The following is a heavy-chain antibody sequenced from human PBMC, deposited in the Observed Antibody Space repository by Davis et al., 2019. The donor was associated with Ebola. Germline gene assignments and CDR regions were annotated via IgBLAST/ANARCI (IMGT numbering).Heavy chain of an antibody. CDR3: ARGGDSSSWYYYYGMDV. CDR2: INHSGNT. CDR1: GGSFSGYY. V-gene: IGHV4-34*01. J-gene: IGHJ6*02. Sequence: MPGGSLRLSCAVYGGSFSGYYWSWIRQPPGKGLEWIGEINHSGNTNYNPSLKSRVTISVDTSKNQFSLKLSSVTAADTAVYYCARGGDSSSWYYYYGMDVWGQGTTVTVSS. D-gene: IGHD6-13*01.